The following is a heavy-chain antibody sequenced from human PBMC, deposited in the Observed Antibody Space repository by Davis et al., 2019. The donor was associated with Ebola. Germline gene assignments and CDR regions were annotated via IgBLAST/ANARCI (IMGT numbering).Heavy chain of an antibody. J-gene: IGHJ5*02. CDR2: ICFDGSKK. D-gene: IGHD3-16*01. Sequence: SLKISCAASGFSFDSYVMHWVRQAPGTGLEWVAVICFDGSKKDYADSVKGRFTISRDDSKKEVYLEMSSLRAEDTAVYYCATGAYYDGEGYNRWGQGTLVIVSS. CDR3: ATGAYYDGEGYNR. V-gene: IGHV3-33*01. CDR1: GFSFDSYV.